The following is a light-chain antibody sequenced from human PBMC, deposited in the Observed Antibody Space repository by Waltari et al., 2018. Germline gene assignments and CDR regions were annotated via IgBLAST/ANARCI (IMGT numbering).Light chain of an antibody. CDR2: DVS. V-gene: IGLV2-14*03. CDR1: SSDVGGYNY. J-gene: IGLJ3*02. Sequence: PGQSITISCTGTSSDVGGYNYVSWYQQHPGKAPKLMIYDVSNRPSGVSNRFSGSKSGNPASLTISGLQAEDEAYYYCSSYTSSSTLWVFGGGTKLTVL. CDR3: SSYTSSSTLWV.